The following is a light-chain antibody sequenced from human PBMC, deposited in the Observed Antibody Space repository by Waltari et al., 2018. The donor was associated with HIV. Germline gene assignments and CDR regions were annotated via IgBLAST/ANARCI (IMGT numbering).Light chain of an antibody. CDR1: STDLGGYIY. CDR2: EVA. V-gene: IGLV2-14*01. CDR3: SSFTSSSFWV. Sequence: QSALTQPASVSGSPGQSLTISCSATSTDLGGYIYFSWYQQHPGKAPNLVIYEVANRPSGISNRFSGSKSGNTASLTISGLQTEDEADYYCSSFTSSSFWVFGGGTKLTVL. J-gene: IGLJ3*02.